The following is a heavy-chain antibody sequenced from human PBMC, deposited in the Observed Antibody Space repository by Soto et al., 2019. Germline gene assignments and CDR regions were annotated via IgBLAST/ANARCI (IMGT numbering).Heavy chain of an antibody. CDR1: GFTFSSYW. CDR3: ARETVELATNG. J-gene: IGHJ4*02. Sequence: EVQLVESGGGLVQPGGSLRLSCAASGFTFSSYWMSWVRQAPGKGLEWVANIKQDGSEKYYVDSVKGRFTISRDHAENSLFLQMSSLRAEDTAVYYCARETVELATNGWGQGTLVTVSS. CDR2: IKQDGSEK. D-gene: IGHD5-12*01. V-gene: IGHV3-7*01.